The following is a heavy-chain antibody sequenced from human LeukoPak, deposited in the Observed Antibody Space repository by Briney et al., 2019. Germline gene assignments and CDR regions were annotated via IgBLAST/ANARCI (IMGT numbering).Heavy chain of an antibody. V-gene: IGHV3-33*01. CDR3: ARSRYTGSHFDY. CDR1: GFTFSSYG. J-gene: IGHJ4*02. D-gene: IGHD1-26*01. CDR2: IWYDGSQK. Sequence: GGSLRLSCAASGFTFSSYGMHWVRQAPGKGLEWVAVIWYDGSQKYYADSVKGRFTISRDNSKNTLYLQMNSLRAEDTAVYYCARSRYTGSHFDYWGQGTLVTVSS.